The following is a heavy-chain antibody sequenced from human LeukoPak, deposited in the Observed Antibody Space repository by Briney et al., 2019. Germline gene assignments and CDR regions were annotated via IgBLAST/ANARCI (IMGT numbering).Heavy chain of an antibody. V-gene: IGHV3-23*01. CDR2: ISGSGGST. J-gene: IGHJ4*02. CDR1: GFTLSSYA. D-gene: IGHD6-19*01. CDR3: ANIAVAALDY. Sequence: GGSLRLSCAASGFTLSSYAMSWVRQAPGKGLEWVSAISGSGGSTYYADSVKGRFTISRDNSKNTLYLQMNSQRAEDTAVYYCANIAVAALDYWGQGTLVTVSS.